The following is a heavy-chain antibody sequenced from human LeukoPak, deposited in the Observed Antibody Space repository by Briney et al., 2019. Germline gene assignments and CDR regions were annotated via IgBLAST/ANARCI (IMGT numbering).Heavy chain of an antibody. Sequence: GGSLRLSCAASGFTVSSNYMSWVREAPGKGLEWVSAISGSGGSTYYADSVKGRFTISRDNSKNTLYLQMNSLRAEDTAVYYCAKEAAAGSWFDPWGQGTLVTVSS. J-gene: IGHJ5*02. CDR3: AKEAAAGSWFDP. D-gene: IGHD6-13*01. CDR2: ISGSGGST. CDR1: GFTVSSNY. V-gene: IGHV3-23*01.